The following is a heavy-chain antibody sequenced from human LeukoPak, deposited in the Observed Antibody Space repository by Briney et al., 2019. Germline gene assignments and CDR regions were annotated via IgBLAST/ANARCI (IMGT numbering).Heavy chain of an antibody. Sequence: GRSLRLSCAASGFTFSSYGMHWVRQAPGKGLEWVAVISYDGSNKYYADSVKGRFTISRDNSKNTLYLQMNSLRAEDTAVYYCAKGQGYSYGRSGGFDYWGQGTL. CDR3: AKGQGYSYGRSGGFDY. D-gene: IGHD5-18*01. CDR2: ISYDGSNK. V-gene: IGHV3-30*18. CDR1: GFTFSSYG. J-gene: IGHJ4*02.